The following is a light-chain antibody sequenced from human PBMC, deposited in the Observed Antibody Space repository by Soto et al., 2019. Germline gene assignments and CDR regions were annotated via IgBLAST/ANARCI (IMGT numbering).Light chain of an antibody. CDR2: DTS. J-gene: IGKJ1*01. Sequence: EIVVTQSPATLSVSPGERVTLSCRASQSVSSSLAWYQQRPGQAPRHLIYDTSTRAAGIAARFSGSGSGTEFTLTISSLQSEDSAVYYCQQYVHWPPGAFGQGTKVDIK. CDR1: QSVSSS. CDR3: QQYVHWPPGA. V-gene: IGKV3-15*01.